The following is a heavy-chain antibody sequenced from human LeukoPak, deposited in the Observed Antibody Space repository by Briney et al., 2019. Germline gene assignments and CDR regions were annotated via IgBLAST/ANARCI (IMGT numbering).Heavy chain of an antibody. CDR3: ARWGGGVVVIAIGDAFDI. D-gene: IGHD2-21*01. Sequence: GASVKVSCKASGYTFTGYYMHWVRQAPGQGLEWMGRINPNSGGTNYAQKFQGRVTITRNTSISTAYMELSSLRSEDTAVYYCARWGGGVVVIAIGDAFDIWGQGTMVTVSS. CDR2: INPNSGGT. V-gene: IGHV1-2*06. CDR1: GYTFTGYY. J-gene: IGHJ3*02.